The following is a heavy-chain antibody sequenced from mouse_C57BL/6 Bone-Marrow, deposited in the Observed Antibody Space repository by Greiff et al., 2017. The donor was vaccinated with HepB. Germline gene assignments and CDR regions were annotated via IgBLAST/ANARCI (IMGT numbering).Heavy chain of an antibody. V-gene: IGHV1-81*01. CDR2: IYPRSGNT. CDR3: ARRDYYGSSYWYFDV. J-gene: IGHJ1*03. D-gene: IGHD1-1*01. CDR1: GYTFTSYG. Sequence: QVQLQQSGAELVRPGASVKLSCKASGYTFTSYGISWVKQRTGQGLEWIGEIYPRSGNTYYNEKFKGKATLTADKSSSTAYMELRSLTSEDSAVYFCARRDYYGSSYWYFDVWGTGTTVTVSS.